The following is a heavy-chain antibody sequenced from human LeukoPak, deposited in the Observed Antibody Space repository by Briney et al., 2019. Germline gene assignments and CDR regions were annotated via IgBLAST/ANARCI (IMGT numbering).Heavy chain of an antibody. V-gene: IGHV7-4-1*02. CDR1: GYTFTSYG. D-gene: IGHD3-16*01. CDR3: ARGEAPDY. CDR2: INTNTWNP. Sequence: GASVKVSCKASGYTFTSYGINWVRQAPGQGLEWMGWINTNTWNPTYAQGFTRRFVFSLDTSVSTAYLQISSLEVDDTAVYYCARGEAPDYWGQGTLVTVSS. J-gene: IGHJ4*02.